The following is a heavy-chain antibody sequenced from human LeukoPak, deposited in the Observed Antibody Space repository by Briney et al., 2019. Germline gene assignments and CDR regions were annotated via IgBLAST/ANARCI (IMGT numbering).Heavy chain of an antibody. CDR3: ARLDYYDSSGYSPKPVSGPFDY. Sequence: PSETLSLTCTVSGGSISSYYWSWIRQPPGKGLEWIGYIYYSGSTNYSPSLKSRVTISVDTSKNQFSLKLSSVTAADTAVYYCARLDYYDSSGYSPKPVSGPFDYWGQGTLVTVSS. D-gene: IGHD3-22*01. J-gene: IGHJ4*02. V-gene: IGHV4-59*01. CDR1: GGSISSYY. CDR2: IYYSGST.